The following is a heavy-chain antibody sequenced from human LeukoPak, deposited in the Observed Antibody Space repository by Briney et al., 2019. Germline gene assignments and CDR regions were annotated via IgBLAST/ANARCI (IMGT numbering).Heavy chain of an antibody. J-gene: IGHJ6*02. D-gene: IGHD1-26*01. CDR2: IYCSGST. V-gene: IGHV4-39*01. CDR1: GGSISSSSYY. Sequence: PSETLSLTCTVSGGSISSSSYYWGWIRQPPGKGLEWIGSIYCSGSTYYNPSLKSRVTISVDTSKNQFSLKLSSVTAADTAVYYCARGSPHYYYGMDVWGQGTTVTVSS. CDR3: ARGSPHYYYGMDV.